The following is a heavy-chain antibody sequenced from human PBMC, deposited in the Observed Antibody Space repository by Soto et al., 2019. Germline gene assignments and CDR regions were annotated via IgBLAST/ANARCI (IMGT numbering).Heavy chain of an antibody. D-gene: IGHD6-19*01. Sequence: GGSLILSCVASGFIFSSYSIHWVRQAPGKGLEWVACISYDGSNKYYADSVKGRFTISRDNSKKKLYLQMNSLRGEDTAVYYCARSDSAVAVNFDYWGQGYLVTVYS. CDR1: GFIFSSYS. J-gene: IGHJ4*02. V-gene: IGHV3-30-3*01. CDR3: ARSDSAVAVNFDY. CDR2: ISYDGSNK.